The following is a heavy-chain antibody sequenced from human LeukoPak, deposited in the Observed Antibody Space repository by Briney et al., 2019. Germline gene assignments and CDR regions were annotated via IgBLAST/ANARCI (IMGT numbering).Heavy chain of an antibody. Sequence: SVKVSCKASGGAFSSYAISWVRQAPGQGLEWMGRIIPILGIANYAQKFQGRVTITADKSTSTAYMELSSLRSEDTAAYYCASHTYYYDSSGYYLYWGQGTLVTVSS. CDR2: IIPILGIA. V-gene: IGHV1-69*04. D-gene: IGHD3-22*01. J-gene: IGHJ4*02. CDR1: GGAFSSYA. CDR3: ASHTYYYDSSGYYLY.